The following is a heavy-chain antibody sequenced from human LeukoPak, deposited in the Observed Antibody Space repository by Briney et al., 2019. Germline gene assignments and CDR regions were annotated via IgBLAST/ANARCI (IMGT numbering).Heavy chain of an antibody. CDR2: IYHSGST. Sequence: PSETLSLTCTVSGGSISSGYYWGWIRQPPGKGLEWIGSIYHSGSTYYNPSLKSRVTISVDTSKNQFSLKLSSVTAADTAVYYCASIRLYSGSSWSPIDWGQGTLVTVSS. CDR3: ASIRLYSGSSWSPID. V-gene: IGHV4-38-2*02. D-gene: IGHD6-13*01. CDR1: GGSISSGYY. J-gene: IGHJ4*02.